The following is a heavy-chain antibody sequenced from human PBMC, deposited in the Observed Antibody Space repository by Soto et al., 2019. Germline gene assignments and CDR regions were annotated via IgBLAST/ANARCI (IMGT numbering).Heavy chain of an antibody. D-gene: IGHD2-2*01. V-gene: IGHV3-7*05. J-gene: IGHJ6*02. CDR3: ARDGSGYCSSTSCYFLGMDV. Sequence: GGSLRLSCAASGGTFSSYGVSWVRQAPGKGLERVANIKQDGSEKYYVDSVKGRFTISRDNAKNSLYLQMNSLRAEDTAVYYCARDGSGYCSSTSCYFLGMDVWGQGTTVTVSS. CDR2: IKQDGSEK. CDR1: GGTFSSYG.